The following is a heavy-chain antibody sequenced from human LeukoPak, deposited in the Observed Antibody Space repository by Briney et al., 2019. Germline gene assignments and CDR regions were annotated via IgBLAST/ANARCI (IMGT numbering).Heavy chain of an antibody. V-gene: IGHV4-59*01. J-gene: IGHJ4*02. CDR2: VHYSGIT. CDR3: ARGNGYNFY. Sequence: PSETLSLTCTVSGASISSYYWSWIRQPPGKGLEWIGYVHYSGITNYNPSLKSRVSISVDTSKNQFSLKLSSVTAADTAVYYCARGNGYNFYWGQGTLVTVSS. CDR1: GASISSYY. D-gene: IGHD5-18*01.